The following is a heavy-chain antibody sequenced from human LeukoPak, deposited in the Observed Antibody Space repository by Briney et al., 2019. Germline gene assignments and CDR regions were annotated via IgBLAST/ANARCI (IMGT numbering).Heavy chain of an antibody. CDR2: ISSSSNYI. CDR1: GFAFNTYT. Sequence: PGGSLRLSCAASGFAFNTYTMNWVRQAPGKGLEWVSSISSSSNYIYYADSMKGRFTVSRDNAKISLYLQMNNLRAEDTAVYYCASRGIIGATIDYWGQGTLVTVSS. D-gene: IGHD1-26*01. V-gene: IGHV3-21*01. CDR3: ASRGIIGATIDY. J-gene: IGHJ4*02.